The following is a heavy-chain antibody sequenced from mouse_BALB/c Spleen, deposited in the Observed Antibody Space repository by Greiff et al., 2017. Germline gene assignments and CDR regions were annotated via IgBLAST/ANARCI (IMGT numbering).Heavy chain of an antibody. CDR1: GFTFSSYT. Sequence: DVMLVESGGGLVKPGGSLKLSCAASGFTFSSYTMSWVRQTPEKRLEWVATISSGGSYTYYPDSVKGRFTISRDNAKNTLYLQMSSLKSEDTAMYYCTRDQSLDYWGQGTTLTVSS. CDR3: TRDQSLDY. J-gene: IGHJ2*01. CDR2: ISSGGSYT. V-gene: IGHV5-6-4*01. D-gene: IGHD1-3*01.